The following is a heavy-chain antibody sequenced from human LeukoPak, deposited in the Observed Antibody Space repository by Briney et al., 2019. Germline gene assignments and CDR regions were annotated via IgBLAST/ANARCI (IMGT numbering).Heavy chain of an antibody. CDR1: GYTFTGYY. CDR2: MNPNSGGT. J-gene: IGHJ4*02. CDR3: ARGPGIATAGALFDY. V-gene: IGHV1-2*04. Sequence: ASVKVSCKASGYTFTGYYMHWVRQAPGQGLEWMGWMNPNSGGTNYAQKFQGWVTMTRDTSISTAYMELSRLRSDDTAVYYCARGPGIATAGALFDYWGQGTLVTVSS. D-gene: IGHD6-13*01.